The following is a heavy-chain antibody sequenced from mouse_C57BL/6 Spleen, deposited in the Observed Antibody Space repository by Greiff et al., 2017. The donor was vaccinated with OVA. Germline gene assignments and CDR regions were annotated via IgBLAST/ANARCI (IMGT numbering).Heavy chain of an antibody. V-gene: IGHV1-69*01. Sequence: QVQLQQPGAELVMPGASVKLSCKASGYTFTSYWMHWVKQRPGQGLEWIGEIDPSDSYTNYNQKFKGKSTLTVDKSSSTAYIQLSSLTSEDSAVYYCARYSNYWFAYWGQGTLVTVSA. CDR1: GYTFTSYW. D-gene: IGHD2-5*01. CDR2: IDPSDSYT. J-gene: IGHJ3*01. CDR3: ARYSNYWFAY.